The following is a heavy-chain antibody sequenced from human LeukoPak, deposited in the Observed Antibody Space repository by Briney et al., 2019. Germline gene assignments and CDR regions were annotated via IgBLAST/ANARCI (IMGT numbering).Heavy chain of an antibody. CDR1: GFTVSSNY. Sequence: GGSLILSCAASGFTVSSNYMSWVRQAPGKGLEWVSVIYSGGSTYYADSVKGRFAISRDNSKNTLYLQMNSLRAEDTAVYYCARDPPKGYWGQGTLVTVSS. CDR3: ARDPPKGY. J-gene: IGHJ4*02. CDR2: IYSGGST. V-gene: IGHV3-53*01.